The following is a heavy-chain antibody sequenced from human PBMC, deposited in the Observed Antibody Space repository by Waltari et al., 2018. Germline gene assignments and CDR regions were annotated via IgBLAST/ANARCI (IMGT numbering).Heavy chain of an antibody. V-gene: IGHV1-18*01. CDR1: AYTFSIYG. J-gene: IGHJ4*01. CDR3: ATAVGGNMEFDS. D-gene: IGHD6-19*01. Sequence: QFHLVQSGAEVKTPGASVKVSCKASAYTFSIYGLTWVRQAPGQGLEWLGWISAHDGNTNYAPSLQDRVTLTTDTSTYTAYMELNSLRPDDTAVYYCATAVGGNMEFDSWGHGSLVTVSS. CDR2: ISAHDGNT.